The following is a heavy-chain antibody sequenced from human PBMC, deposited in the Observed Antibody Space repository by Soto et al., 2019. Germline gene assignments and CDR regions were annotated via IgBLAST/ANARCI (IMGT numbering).Heavy chain of an antibody. CDR1: GFTFRSNA. Sequence: EVQLVESGGGLVQPGGSLRLSCAASGFTFRSNAMSWVRRPPGKGLEWVSSISGSGGSAFYVDSVKGRFTISRDNSKNTLQLQMNSLRADDTAIYYCAKDTAVSGTFVVTFDSWGQGSLVTVSS. CDR3: AKDTAVSGTFVVTFDS. V-gene: IGHV3-23*04. J-gene: IGHJ4*02. D-gene: IGHD6-19*01. CDR2: ISGSGGSA.